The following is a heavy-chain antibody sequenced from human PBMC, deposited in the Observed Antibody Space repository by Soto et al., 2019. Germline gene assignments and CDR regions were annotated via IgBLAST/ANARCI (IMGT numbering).Heavy chain of an antibody. CDR3: ARNYGHAFDI. CDR1: PGSLRSYY. D-gene: IGHD1-7*01. V-gene: IGHV4-59*01. J-gene: IGHJ3*02. CDR2: IYYSGST. Sequence: SETLSLTCTVSPGSLRSYYWSWIRQPPGKGLEWIGYIYYSGSTNYNPSLKSRVTISVDTSKNQFSLKLSSVTAADTAVYYCARNYGHAFDIWGQGTMVTVSS.